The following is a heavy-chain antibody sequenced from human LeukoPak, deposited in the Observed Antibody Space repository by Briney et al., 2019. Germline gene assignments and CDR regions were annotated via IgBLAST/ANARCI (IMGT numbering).Heavy chain of an antibody. CDR3: AREAITIFGLVRTQTTKGPHRFDP. CDR2: INPSGGST. J-gene: IGHJ5*02. Sequence: GASVKVSCKASGYTFTSYYMHWVRQAPGQGLEWMGIINPSGGSTSYAQKFQGRVTMTRDMSTGTVYMELSSLTSEDTAVYYCAREAITIFGLVRTQTTKGPHRFDPWGQGTLVTVSS. CDR1: GYTFTSYY. D-gene: IGHD3-3*01. V-gene: IGHV1-46*01.